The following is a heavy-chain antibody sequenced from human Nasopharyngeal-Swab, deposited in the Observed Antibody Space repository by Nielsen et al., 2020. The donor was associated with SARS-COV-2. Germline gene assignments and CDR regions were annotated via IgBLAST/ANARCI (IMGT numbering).Heavy chain of an antibody. CDR3: ARGRSGYYYGSGSPPFDY. CDR2: INHSGST. V-gene: IGHV4-34*01. J-gene: IGHJ4*02. Sequence: SETLSLTRAVYGGSFSGYYWSWIRQPPGKGLEWIGEINHSGSTNYNPSLKSRVTISVDTSKNQFSLKLSSVTAADTAVYYCARGRSGYYYGSGSPPFDYWGQGTLVTVSS. D-gene: IGHD3-10*01. CDR1: GGSFSGYY.